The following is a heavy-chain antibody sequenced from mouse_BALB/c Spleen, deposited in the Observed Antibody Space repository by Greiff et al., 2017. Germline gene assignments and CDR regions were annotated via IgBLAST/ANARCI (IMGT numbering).Heavy chain of an antibody. J-gene: IGHJ1*01. Sequence: QVQLQQPGAELVKPGASVKLSCKASGYTFTSYWMHWVKQRPGQGLEWIGEIDPSDSYTNYNQKFKGKATLTVDKSSSTAYMQLSSLTSEDSAVYYCARWNYYGSSSHWYFDVWGAGTTVTVSS. CDR3: ARWNYYGSSSHWYFDV. CDR1: GYTFTSYW. D-gene: IGHD1-1*01. CDR2: IDPSDSYT. V-gene: IGHV1-69*02.